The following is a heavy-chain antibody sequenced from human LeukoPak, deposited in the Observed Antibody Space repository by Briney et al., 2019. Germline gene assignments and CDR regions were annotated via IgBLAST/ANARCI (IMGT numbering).Heavy chain of an antibody. CDR1: GFTFSNAW. J-gene: IGHJ4*02. Sequence: GGSLRLSWAASGFTFSNAWMSWVRQAPGKGLEWVGRIKSKTDGGTTDYAAPVKGRFTISRDDSKNTLYLQMNSLKTEDTAVYYCTTGATMVRGVIGYWGQGTLVTVSS. CDR2: IKSKTDGGTT. D-gene: IGHD3-10*01. V-gene: IGHV3-15*01. CDR3: TTGATMVRGVIGY.